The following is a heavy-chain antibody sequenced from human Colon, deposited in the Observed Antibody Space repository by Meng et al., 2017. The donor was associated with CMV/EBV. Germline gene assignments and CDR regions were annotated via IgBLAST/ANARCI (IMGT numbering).Heavy chain of an antibody. CDR2: IRYGERT. Sequence: SETLSLTCSVSGGSTTSSSHYWAWIRQPPGKGPEWIGGIRYGERTYNNPSLKSRVTISSDTSKNQFSLTLTDVTAADTAMYYCASGVYHDFLRGSNPPYFEYWGHGTLVTVSS. D-gene: IGHD3-3*01. CDR3: ASGVYHDFLRGSNPPYFEY. J-gene: IGHJ4*01. V-gene: IGHV4-39*07. CDR1: GGSTTSSSHY.